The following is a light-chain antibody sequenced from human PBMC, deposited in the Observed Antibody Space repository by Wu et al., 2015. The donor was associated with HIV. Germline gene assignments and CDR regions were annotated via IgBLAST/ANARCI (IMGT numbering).Light chain of an antibody. CDR2: AAS. CDR3: QQYGSSQGS. CDR1: QSVSSNY. Sequence: EIVLTQSPGTLSLSPGERATLSCRASQSVSSNYLAWYQQKPGQAPMLFIYAASSRAPGIPDRFTGSGSGTDFTLTISRLEPEDFAVYYCQQYGSSQGSFGQGTKLVI. J-gene: IGKJ2*04. V-gene: IGKV3-20*01.